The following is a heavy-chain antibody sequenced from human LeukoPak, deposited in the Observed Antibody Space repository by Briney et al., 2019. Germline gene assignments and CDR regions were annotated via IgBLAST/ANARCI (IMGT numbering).Heavy chain of an antibody. Sequence: GGSLRPSCAASGFTFSSYAMSWVRQAPGKGLEWVSAISGSGGSTYYADSVKGRFTISRDNSKNTLYLQMNSLRAEDTAVYYCAKDQAAAGYYYYGMDVWGQGTTVTVSS. J-gene: IGHJ6*02. CDR3: AKDQAAAGYYYYGMDV. D-gene: IGHD6-13*01. CDR1: GFTFSSYA. CDR2: ISGSGGST. V-gene: IGHV3-23*01.